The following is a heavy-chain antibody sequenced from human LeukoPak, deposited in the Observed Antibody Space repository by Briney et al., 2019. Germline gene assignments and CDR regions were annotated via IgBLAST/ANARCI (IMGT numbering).Heavy chain of an antibody. D-gene: IGHD4-17*01. Sequence: PGGSLRLSCTVSGFTLSSYEMTWIRQAPGKGLGWVSSIDYSGHSPYYADSEKGRFTMSRDNSKNIVYLQMNSLRAEDTAVYYCAKEWGVDYGLRYWGQGTLVTVSS. V-gene: IGHV3-23*01. J-gene: IGHJ4*02. CDR2: IDYSGHSP. CDR3: AKEWGVDYGLRY. CDR1: GFTLSSYE.